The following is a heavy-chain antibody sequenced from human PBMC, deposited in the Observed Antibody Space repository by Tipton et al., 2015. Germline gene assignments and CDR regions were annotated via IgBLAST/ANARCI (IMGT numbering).Heavy chain of an antibody. D-gene: IGHD4-17*01. Sequence: SLRLSCTPSGFTFITYAMHWVRQAPGKGLEWVAVIWYDGSNKYYADSVKGRFTISRDNSKNTLYLQMNSLRAEDTAVYYCARDYFYGDPRRAAFDIWGQGTMVIVSS. J-gene: IGHJ3*02. V-gene: IGHV3-33*08. CDR1: GFTFITYA. CDR2: IWYDGSNK. CDR3: ARDYFYGDPRRAAFDI.